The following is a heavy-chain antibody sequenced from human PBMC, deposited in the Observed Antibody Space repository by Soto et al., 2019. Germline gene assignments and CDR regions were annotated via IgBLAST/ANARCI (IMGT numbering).Heavy chain of an antibody. Sequence: SETLSLTCAVSGYSISSGYYWGWIRQPPGKGLEWIGSIYHSGSTYYNPSLKSRVTISVDTSKNQFSLKLSSVTAADTAVYYCARAEEVWILGVVTPYGMDVWGQGTTVTVSS. J-gene: IGHJ6*02. V-gene: IGHV4-38-2*01. CDR1: GYSISSGYY. CDR2: IYHSGST. CDR3: ARAEEVWILGVVTPYGMDV. D-gene: IGHD3-3*01.